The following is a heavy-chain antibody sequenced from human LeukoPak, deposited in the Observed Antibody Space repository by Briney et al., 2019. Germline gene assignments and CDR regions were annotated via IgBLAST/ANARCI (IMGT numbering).Heavy chain of an antibody. CDR3: AKGPIPIHYYYGMDV. V-gene: IGHV3-30*18. Sequence: GGSLRLSCAASGFSFSSYGLPWVRQAPGKGLEWVAVISHDGQFKYCADSVRGRFTVSRDNSNNTLYLQMTGLRPEDTAVYYCAKGPIPIHYYYGMDVWGQGTTVAVSS. J-gene: IGHJ6*02. CDR1: GFSFSSYG. CDR2: ISHDGQFK.